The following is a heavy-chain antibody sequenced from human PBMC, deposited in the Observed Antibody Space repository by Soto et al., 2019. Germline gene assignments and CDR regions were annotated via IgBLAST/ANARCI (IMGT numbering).Heavy chain of an antibody. Sequence: QVQLQESGPGLVKPSETLSLTCTVSGGSISSYYWSWIRQPPGKGLEWIGYIYYSGSTNYNPSHKSRVTISVDTSKNQFSLKLSSVTAADTAVYYCARAAGAMVRGVILYYFDYWGQGTLVTVSS. V-gene: IGHV4-59*01. CDR3: ARAAGAMVRGVILYYFDY. CDR1: GGSISSYY. D-gene: IGHD3-10*01. CDR2: IYYSGST. J-gene: IGHJ4*02.